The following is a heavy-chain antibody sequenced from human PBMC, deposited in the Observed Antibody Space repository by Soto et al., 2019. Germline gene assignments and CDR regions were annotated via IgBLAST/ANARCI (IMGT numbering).Heavy chain of an antibody. J-gene: IGHJ4*02. CDR3: VNQGGHHWTPEG. CDR1: GFTFNTYY. Sequence: EVQLVESGGGLVKPGGSLRLSCAASGFTFNTYYMNWVRQAPGKGLEWVSSISSSSSSIYYADSVKGRFTISRDNAKNSLYLQMSSLRAEDTALYYCVNQGGHHWTPEGWGQGTLVTVSS. V-gene: IGHV3-21*01. D-gene: IGHD1-1*01. CDR2: ISSSSSSI.